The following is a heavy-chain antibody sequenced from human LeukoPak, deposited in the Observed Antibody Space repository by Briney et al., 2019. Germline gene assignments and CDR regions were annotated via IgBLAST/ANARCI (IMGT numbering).Heavy chain of an antibody. J-gene: IGHJ6*02. CDR2: ISAYNGNT. D-gene: IGHD1-7*01. CDR1: GYTFTSYG. V-gene: IGHV1-18*01. Sequence: ASVKVSCKASGYTFTSYGISWVRQAPGQGLEWMGWISAYNGNTNYAQKLQGRVTMTTDTSTSTAYMELRSLRSDDTAVYYCARVGRITGTTVWMGTYYYYGMDVWGQGTTVTVSS. CDR3: ARVGRITGTTVWMGTYYYYGMDV.